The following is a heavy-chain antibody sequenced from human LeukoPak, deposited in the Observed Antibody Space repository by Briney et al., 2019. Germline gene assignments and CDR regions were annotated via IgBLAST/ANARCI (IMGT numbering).Heavy chain of an antibody. CDR2: INSDGRDT. Sequence: PGGSLRLSCAASGFTFSNYYVHWVRQRPGKGLLWVSRINSDGRDTGYVDSVKGRFTISRDNAKNSLYLRMNSLRAEDTAVYYCAELGITMVGGVWGKGTTVTISS. CDR3: AELGITMVGGV. D-gene: IGHD3-10*02. V-gene: IGHV3-74*01. J-gene: IGHJ6*04. CDR1: GFTFSNYY.